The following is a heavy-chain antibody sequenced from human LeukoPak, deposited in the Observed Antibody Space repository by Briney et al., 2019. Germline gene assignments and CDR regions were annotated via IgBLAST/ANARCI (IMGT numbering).Heavy chain of an antibody. CDR1: GFTFSSYG. J-gene: IGHJ6*03. CDR3: ARYGSGSYYYYMDV. V-gene: IGHV3-30*02. CDR2: IRYDGSNK. Sequence: GSLRLSCAASGFTFSSYGMHWVRQAPGKGLGWVAFIRYDGSNKYYADSVKGRFTISRVNSKNTLYLQMNSLRAEDTAVYYCARYGSGSYYYYMDVWGKGTTVTVSS. D-gene: IGHD3-10*01.